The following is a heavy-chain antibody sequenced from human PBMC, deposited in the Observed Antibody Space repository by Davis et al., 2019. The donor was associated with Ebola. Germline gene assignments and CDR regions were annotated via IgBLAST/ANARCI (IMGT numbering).Heavy chain of an antibody. CDR1: GGPISSSSYY. CDR3: ARLGDYYDSSGYFG. V-gene: IGHV4-39*01. D-gene: IGHD3-22*01. Sequence: SETLSLTCTVSGGPISSSSYYWGWIRQPPGKGLEWIGSIYYSGSTYYNPSLKSRVTISVDTSKNQFSLKLSSVTAADTAVYYCARLGDYYDSSGYFGWGQGTLVTVSS. J-gene: IGHJ4*02. CDR2: IYYSGST.